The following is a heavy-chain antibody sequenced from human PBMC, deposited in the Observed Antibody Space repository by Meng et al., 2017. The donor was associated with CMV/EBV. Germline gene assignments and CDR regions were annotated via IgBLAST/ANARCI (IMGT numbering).Heavy chain of an antibody. CDR2: IIPIFGTA. D-gene: IGHD4-11*01. CDR3: ARGNDYSLNGWFGY. V-gene: IGHV1-69*05. CDR1: GGTFSSYA. Sequence: SVKVSCKASGGTFSSYAISWVRQAPGQGLEWMGGIIPIFGTANYAQKFQGRVTITTEESTSTAYMELSSLRSEDTAVYYCARGNDYSLNGWFGYWGQGTLVTVSS. J-gene: IGHJ5*01.